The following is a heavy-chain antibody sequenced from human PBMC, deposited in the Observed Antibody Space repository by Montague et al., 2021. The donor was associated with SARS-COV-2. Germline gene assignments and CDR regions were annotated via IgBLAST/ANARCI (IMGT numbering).Heavy chain of an antibody. CDR3: AHSRSRYTSLSSSERYYSVMDV. Sequence: PALVKPTQTLTLTCTFSGFSLSSRGVGVGWIRKPPGKAREWLALVYWXDDERYSPSRKDRLTITKDTSKKQVVLTMTNMDPVDTATYYCAHSRSRYTSLSSSERYYSVMDVWGQGTTVTVSS. J-gene: IGHJ6*02. CDR1: GFSLSSRGVG. CDR2: VYWXDDE. D-gene: IGHD3-16*02. V-gene: IGHV2-5*02.